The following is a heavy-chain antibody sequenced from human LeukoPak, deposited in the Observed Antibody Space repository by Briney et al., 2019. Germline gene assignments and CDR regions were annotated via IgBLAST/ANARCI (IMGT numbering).Heavy chain of an antibody. J-gene: IGHJ4*02. CDR1: GFTFSSYA. Sequence: TGGSLRLSCAASGFTFSSYAMHWVRQAPGKGLEWVAVISYDGNNKYYADSVKGRFIISRDNSKNTLYLQMNSLKTEDTAVYYCAREGGAHYGSGSYRQPYFFDYWGQGTLVTVSS. V-gene: IGHV3-30*04. D-gene: IGHD3-10*01. CDR3: AREGGAHYGSGSYRQPYFFDY. CDR2: ISYDGNNK.